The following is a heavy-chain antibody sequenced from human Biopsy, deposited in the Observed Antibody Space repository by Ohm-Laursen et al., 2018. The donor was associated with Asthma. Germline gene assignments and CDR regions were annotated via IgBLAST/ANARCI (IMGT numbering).Heavy chain of an antibody. D-gene: IGHD4-17*01. CDR3: TSDFPKDYVRYNFQF. J-gene: IGHJ4*01. CDR2: QEHEEGGT. Sequence: ASVKVSCKISGDSLTDLSMHWFRQVPGQGLGWTGGQEHEEGGTENARRFQGRVTMTEYTSTDTAYMEMSSLSSDDTPVYYSTSDFPKDYVRYNFQFWGRGTLVTVSS. CDR1: GDSLTDLS. V-gene: IGHV1-24*01.